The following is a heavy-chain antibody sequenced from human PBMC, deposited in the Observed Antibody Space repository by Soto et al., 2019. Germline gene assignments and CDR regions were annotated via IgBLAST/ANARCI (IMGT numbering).Heavy chain of an antibody. CDR1: GFTFSSYA. CDR3: AKVFRYCSGDSCPPPVY. CDR2: ISVSVSST. V-gene: IGHV3-23*01. D-gene: IGHD2-15*01. J-gene: IGHJ4*02. Sequence: GGSLRLSCAASGFTFSSYAMNWVRQAPGKGLEWVSAISVSVSSTYYADSVKGRFTISRDNSKNTLYLQMNSLRAEDTAIYYCAKVFRYCSGDSCPPPVYWGQGTLVTVSS.